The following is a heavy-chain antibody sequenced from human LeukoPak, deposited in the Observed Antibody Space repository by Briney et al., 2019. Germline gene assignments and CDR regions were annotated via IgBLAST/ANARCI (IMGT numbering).Heavy chain of an antibody. Sequence: QTGRSLRLSCAASGFTFGSYWMHWVRQAPGKGLEWVSILSGSVHSTYYADSVKGRFTISRDNSKNTLYLQMNSLRAEDTAVYYCAKGLIRGSSWLPFDYWGQGTLVTVSS. D-gene: IGHD6-13*01. J-gene: IGHJ4*02. V-gene: IGHV3-23*01. CDR3: AKGLIRGSSWLPFDY. CDR1: GFTFGSYW. CDR2: LSGSVHST.